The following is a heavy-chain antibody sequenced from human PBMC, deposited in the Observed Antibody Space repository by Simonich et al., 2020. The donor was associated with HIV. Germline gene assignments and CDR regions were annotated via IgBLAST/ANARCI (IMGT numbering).Heavy chain of an antibody. J-gene: IGHJ2*01. Sequence: QVQLQESGPGLVKPSETLSLTCTVSGGSISSSYYYWGWIRQPPGEGQEWIGSISYIGRTHYPPSLKSRVTISVDTSKNQFSLKMRSVTAADTAVYYCARAGYSSSWSHWYFDLWGRGTLVTVSS. V-gene: IGHV4-39*07. D-gene: IGHD6-13*01. CDR2: ISYIGRT. CDR1: GGSISSSYYY. CDR3: ARAGYSSSWSHWYFDL.